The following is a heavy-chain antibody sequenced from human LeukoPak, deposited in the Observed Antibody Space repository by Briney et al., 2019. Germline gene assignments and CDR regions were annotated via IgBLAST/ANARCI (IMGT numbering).Heavy chain of an antibody. CDR2: INPNSGGT. Sequence: GASVKVSCKASGYTFTGYYMHWVRQAPGQGLEWVGWINPNSGGTNYAQKFQGRVTMTRDTSISTAYMELSRLRSDDTAVYYCARELGSSIGIAAAGCDYWGQGTLVTVSS. CDR3: ARELGSSIGIAAAGCDY. D-gene: IGHD6-13*01. CDR1: GYTFTGYY. V-gene: IGHV1-2*02. J-gene: IGHJ4*02.